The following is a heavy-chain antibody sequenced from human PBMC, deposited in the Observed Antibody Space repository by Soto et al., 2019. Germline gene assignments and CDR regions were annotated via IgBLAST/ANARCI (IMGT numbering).Heavy chain of an antibody. Sequence: TGGSLRLSCAASGFTFSDYYMSWIRQAPGKGLEWVSYISSSSSYTNYADSVKGRFTISRDNAKNSLYLQMNSLRAEDTAAYYCARAVIAVASLDVWGQGTTVTVSS. V-gene: IGHV3-11*06. CDR3: ARAVIAVASLDV. D-gene: IGHD6-19*01. J-gene: IGHJ6*02. CDR2: ISSSSSYT. CDR1: GFTFSDYY.